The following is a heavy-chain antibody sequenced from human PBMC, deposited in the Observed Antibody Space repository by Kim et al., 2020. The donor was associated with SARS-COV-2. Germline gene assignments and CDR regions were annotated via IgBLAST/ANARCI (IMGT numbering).Heavy chain of an antibody. CDR3: AKDQLLWFGELLAGFDY. V-gene: IGHV3-9*01. J-gene: IGHJ4*02. D-gene: IGHD3-10*01. Sequence: VKCRLTISRDNAKNSLYLQMNSLRAEDTALYYCAKDQLLWFGELLAGFDYWGQGTLVTVSS.